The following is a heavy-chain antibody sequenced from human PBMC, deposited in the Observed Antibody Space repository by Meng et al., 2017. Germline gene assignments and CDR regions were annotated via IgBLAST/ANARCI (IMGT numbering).Heavy chain of an antibody. CDR1: GYTFTGYY. J-gene: IGHJ4*02. D-gene: IGHD2-15*01. CDR3: ARDSECSGGSCYSSH. CDR2: INPNSGGT. V-gene: IGHV1-2*06. Sequence: ASVKVSCKASGYTFTGYYMHWVRQAPGQGLEWMGRINPNSGGTNYAQKFQGRVTMTRDTSISTAYMELSRLRSDDTAVNYCARDSECSGGSCYSSHWGQGTLVAVSS.